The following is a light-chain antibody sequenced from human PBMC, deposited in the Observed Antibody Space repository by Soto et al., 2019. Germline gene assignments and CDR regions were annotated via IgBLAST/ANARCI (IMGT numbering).Light chain of an antibody. Sequence: DIQITQSPSTLSASVGDRVTITCRASQSISSWLAWYQQKPGKAPKLLIYDASSLESGVPSRFSGSGSGTVFTLTISSLQPDDFATYYCQRYNSYSGTLGQGTKVDIK. CDR1: QSISSW. CDR2: DAS. CDR3: QRYNSYSGT. V-gene: IGKV1-5*01. J-gene: IGKJ1*01.